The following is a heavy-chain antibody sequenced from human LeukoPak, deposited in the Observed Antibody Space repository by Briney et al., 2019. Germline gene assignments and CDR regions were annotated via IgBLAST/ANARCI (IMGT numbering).Heavy chain of an antibody. J-gene: IGHJ5*02. CDR2: IYPDDSDT. V-gene: IGHV5-51*01. CDR3: ARQYYYDSSDLNWFDP. Sequence: GESLKISCKGSGYSFTNFWIGWVRQMPGKGLEWMGFIYPDDSDTRHSPSFQGQVTISADKSISTAYLQWSSLKASDTAMYYCARQYYYDSSDLNWFDPWGQGTLVTVSS. D-gene: IGHD3-22*01. CDR1: GYSFTNFW.